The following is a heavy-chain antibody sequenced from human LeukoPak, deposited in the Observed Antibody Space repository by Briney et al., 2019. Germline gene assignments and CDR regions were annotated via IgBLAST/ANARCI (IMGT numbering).Heavy chain of an antibody. D-gene: IGHD4-17*01. J-gene: IGHJ5*02. Sequence: GGSLRLSCEASGFTLNKHWMHWVRQAPGKGLVWVSRITGDGNDIVYADSVKGRFTVSRDDAKNTLFLQMNSLRVEDTAIYYCARDAYTTTSNWLDPWGQGTLVTVSS. CDR2: ITGDGNDI. CDR3: ARDAYTTTSNWLDP. V-gene: IGHV3-74*01. CDR1: GFTLNKHW.